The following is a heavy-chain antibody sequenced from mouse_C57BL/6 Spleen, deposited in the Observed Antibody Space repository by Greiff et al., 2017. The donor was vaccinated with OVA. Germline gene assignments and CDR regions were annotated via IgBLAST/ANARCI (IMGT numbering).Heavy chain of an antibody. Sequence: QVQLQQPGAELVKPGASVKLSCTASGYTFTSYWMHWVTQRPGRGLEWIGRIDPNRGGTKYNEKFKSKATLTVDKPSSTGYMQLSSLTSEDSAVYDCARGYGSSYDFDYWGQGTTLTVSS. CDR2: IDPNRGGT. CDR3: ARGYGSSYDFDY. D-gene: IGHD1-1*01. CDR1: GYTFTSYW. J-gene: IGHJ2*01. V-gene: IGHV1-72*01.